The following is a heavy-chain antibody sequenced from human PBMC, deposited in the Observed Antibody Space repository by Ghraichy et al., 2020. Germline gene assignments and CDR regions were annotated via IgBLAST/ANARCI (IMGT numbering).Heavy chain of an antibody. J-gene: IGHJ4*02. CDR3: AKAPIFGGASGYFDD. V-gene: IGHV3-23*01. D-gene: IGHD3-3*01. CDR1: GFNFRNNA. CDR2: IVGSGKTT. Sequence: GESLNISCGGSGFNFRNNAENWVRQAPGKGLEWVSGIVGSGKTTHYADSVRGRFTISRDSSKNTVFLQMDSLSANDTATYYCAKAPIFGGASGYFDDWGQGTLVTVSS.